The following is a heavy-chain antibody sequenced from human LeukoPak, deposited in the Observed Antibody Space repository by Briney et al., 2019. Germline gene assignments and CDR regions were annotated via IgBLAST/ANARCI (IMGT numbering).Heavy chain of an antibody. CDR3: ARNWNGPEY. D-gene: IGHD1-1*01. J-gene: IGHJ4*02. Sequence: PGGSLRLSRAASGFPLSHPSIHWVPQTPGEGLELVSALPSSSSYIYYADSLQGRFTILRDKANNSLYLQMNSLRAEDTAVYYCARNWNGPEYWGQRTLVTVSS. CDR1: GFPLSHPS. CDR2: LPSSSSYI. V-gene: IGHV3-21*01.